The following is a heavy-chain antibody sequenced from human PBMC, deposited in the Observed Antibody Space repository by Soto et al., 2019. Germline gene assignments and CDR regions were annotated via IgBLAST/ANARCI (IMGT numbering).Heavy chain of an antibody. Sequence: SVKVSCKASGFTFTSSAVQWVRQARGQRLEWIGWIVVGSGNTNYAQKFQERVTITRDMSTSTAYMELSSLRSEDTAVYYCAADGTNTYYDFWSGYARFDDWGQGTLVTVSS. D-gene: IGHD3-3*01. V-gene: IGHV1-58*01. CDR2: IVVGSGNT. J-gene: IGHJ4*02. CDR3: AADGTNTYYDFWSGYARFDD. CDR1: GFTFTSSA.